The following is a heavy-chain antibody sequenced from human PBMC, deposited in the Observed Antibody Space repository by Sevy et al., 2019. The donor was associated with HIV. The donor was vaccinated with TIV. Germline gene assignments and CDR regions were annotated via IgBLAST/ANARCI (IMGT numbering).Heavy chain of an antibody. Sequence: ASVKVSCKVSGYTLSQLSMHWVRQAPGKGLEWMGSFEPEDDETIYAQKFQGRVTMTEDRSTDTAYMELSSRRSEDTAVYYCATTKDYYDSSGSPFDYWGQGTLVTVSS. CDR2: FEPEDDET. J-gene: IGHJ4*02. CDR3: ATTKDYYDSSGSPFDY. V-gene: IGHV1-24*01. D-gene: IGHD3-22*01. CDR1: GYTLSQLS.